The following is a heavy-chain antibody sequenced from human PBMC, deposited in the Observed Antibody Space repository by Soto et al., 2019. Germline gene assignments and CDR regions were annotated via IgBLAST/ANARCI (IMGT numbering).Heavy chain of an antibody. J-gene: IGHJ3*02. D-gene: IGHD1-26*01. Sequence: SGPTLVNPTQTLTLTCTFSGFSLSTRGVGVGWIRQPPGKALEWLALIDWDDDKYYSTSLKTRLTISKDTSKNQVVLTMTNMDPVDTATYYCARLYSGSYYRMNAFDIWGQGTMVTVSS. V-gene: IGHV2-70*01. CDR1: GFSLSTRGVG. CDR3: ARLYSGSYYRMNAFDI. CDR2: IDWDDDK.